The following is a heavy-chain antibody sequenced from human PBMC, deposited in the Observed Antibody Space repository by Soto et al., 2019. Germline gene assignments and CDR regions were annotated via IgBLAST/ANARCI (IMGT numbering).Heavy chain of an antibody. CDR1: GCSIANRCAS. Sequence: SEPLSPPWTLSGCSIANRCASLPWIRQPPGKGREWIGDVFHSGFTYCNPALHSRVTLSIDTSKNQFTLNLNSVTAADTAVYYCARQDRSGWEYFFDSWGHGILVPVS. CDR3: ARQDRSGWEYFFDS. V-gene: IGHV4-30-2*01. J-gene: IGHJ4*01. D-gene: IGHD6-25*01. CDR2: VFHSGFT.